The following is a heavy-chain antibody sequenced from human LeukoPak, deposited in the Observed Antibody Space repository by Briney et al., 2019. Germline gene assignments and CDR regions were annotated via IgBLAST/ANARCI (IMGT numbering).Heavy chain of an antibody. J-gene: IGHJ4*02. D-gene: IGHD5-18*01. CDR2: IYYSGST. CDR3: ARVGVLDTAMPIYYFDY. Sequence: NSSETLSLTCTVSGDSISSKYWSWIRQPPGKGLGWIGYIYYSGSTYYNPSLKSRVTISVDTSKNQFSLKLSSVTAADTAVYYCARVGVLDTAMPIYYFDYWGQGTLVTVSS. V-gene: IGHV4-59*12. CDR1: GDSISSKY.